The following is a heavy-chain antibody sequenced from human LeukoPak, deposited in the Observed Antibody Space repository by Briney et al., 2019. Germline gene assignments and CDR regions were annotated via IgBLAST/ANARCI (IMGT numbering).Heavy chain of an antibody. CDR3: ARDFVPGYFDSSGTFDY. J-gene: IGHJ4*02. D-gene: IGHD3-22*01. Sequence: GGSLRLSCAASGFTFSSYWMSWVRQAPGRVLECMANINQDGNEKYYVDSVKGRFTISRDNAKNSLYLQMNSLRVEDTAVYYCARDFVPGYFDSSGTFDYWGQGILVTVSS. CDR1: GFTFSSYW. V-gene: IGHV3-7*01. CDR2: INQDGNEK.